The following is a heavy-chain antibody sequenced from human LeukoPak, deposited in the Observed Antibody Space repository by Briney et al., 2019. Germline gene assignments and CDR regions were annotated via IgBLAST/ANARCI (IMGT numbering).Heavy chain of an antibody. D-gene: IGHD3-10*01. Sequence: GGSLRLSCAASGFTFSSYAMSWVRQAPGKRLEWVSTISSSGGSTYYADSVKGRFIISRDNSKDTLYLQMNSLRAEDTAVYYCATKRGSGSYLIDYWGQGTLVTVSS. CDR3: ATKRGSGSYLIDY. CDR1: GFTFSSYA. J-gene: IGHJ4*02. CDR2: ISSSGGST. V-gene: IGHV3-23*01.